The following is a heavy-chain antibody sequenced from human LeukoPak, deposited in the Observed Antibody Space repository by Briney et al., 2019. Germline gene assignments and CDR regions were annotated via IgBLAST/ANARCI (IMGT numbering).Heavy chain of an antibody. V-gene: IGHV4-59*02. J-gene: IGHJ4*02. CDR3: ARDIAAAGRGDRDY. CDR1: GGSVTSYY. D-gene: IGHD6-13*01. Sequence: SETLSLTCAVSGGSVTSYYWSWVRQVPGKGLEWIGYVYYSGTTNYNPSLKSRVTISVDTSKNQFSLKLSSVTAADTAVYYCARDIAAAGRGDRDYWGQGTLVTVSS. CDR2: VYYSGTT.